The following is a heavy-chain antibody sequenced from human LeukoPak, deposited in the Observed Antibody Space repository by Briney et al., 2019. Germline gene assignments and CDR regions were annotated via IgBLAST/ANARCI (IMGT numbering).Heavy chain of an antibody. CDR3: ARDVPPSYDFWSGFGPDYFDY. V-gene: IGHV3-7*01. D-gene: IGHD3-3*01. Sequence: GGSLRLSCAGSGFTFSSYWMSWVRQAPGKGLEGVANIKQDGSEKYYVDSVKGRFTISRDNAKNSLYLQMNSLRAEDTAVYYCARDVPPSYDFWSGFGPDYFDYWGQGTLVTVSS. CDR1: GFTFSSYW. J-gene: IGHJ4*02. CDR2: IKQDGSEK.